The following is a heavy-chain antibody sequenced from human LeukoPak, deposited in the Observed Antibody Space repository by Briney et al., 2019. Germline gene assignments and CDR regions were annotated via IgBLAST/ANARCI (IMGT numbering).Heavy chain of an antibody. J-gene: IGHJ4*02. CDR1: GYSISSGYC. V-gene: IGHV4-38-2*01. D-gene: IGHD3-10*01. Sequence: SETLSLTCSVSGYSISSGYCWGWTRRPPGEGLEWIGRIYHSGSTYYNPSLKSRATISVDTSKNQFSLKLSSVTAADTAVYYCASAGWVVRGVIGPFDYWGQGTLVTVSS. CDR2: IYHSGST. CDR3: ASAGWVVRGVIGPFDY.